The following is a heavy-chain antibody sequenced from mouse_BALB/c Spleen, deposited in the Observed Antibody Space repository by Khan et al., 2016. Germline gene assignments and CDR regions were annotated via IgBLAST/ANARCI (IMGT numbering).Heavy chain of an antibody. CDR1: GYSITSGYS. CDR2: IHYSGGT. CDR3: TRSHGYYAMDY. J-gene: IGHJ4*01. V-gene: IGHV3-1*02. Sequence: EVQLQESGPDLVKPSQSLSLTCTVTGYSITSGYSWHWIRQFPGNKLEWMGYIHYSGGTKYIPSLKSRISITRDTSKNQFFMQLNSVTPEDTATXYCTRSHGYYAMDYWGQGTSVTVSS.